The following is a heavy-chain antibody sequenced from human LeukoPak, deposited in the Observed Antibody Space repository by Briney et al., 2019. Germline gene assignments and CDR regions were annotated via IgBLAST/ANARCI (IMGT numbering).Heavy chain of an antibody. V-gene: IGHV1-8*01. CDR1: GYTFTSYD. J-gene: IGHJ4*02. CDR2: MNPNSGNT. Sequence: ASVKVSCKASGYTFTSYDINWVRQATGQGLEWMGWMNPNSGNTGYAQKFQGRVTMTRNTSISTAYMELSSLRSEDTAVYYCARTTARVRGVIITMGYWGQGTLVTVSS. D-gene: IGHD3-10*01. CDR3: ARTTARVRGVIITMGY.